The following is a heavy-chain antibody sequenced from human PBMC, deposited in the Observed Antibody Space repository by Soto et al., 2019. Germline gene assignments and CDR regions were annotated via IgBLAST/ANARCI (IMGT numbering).Heavy chain of an antibody. V-gene: IGHV3-74*01. Sequence: GGSLRLSCAASGFVFNMYWMHWVRQVPVEGPEWVTRINDDGTRTDYADSAKGRFTISRDNAKDILYLQMNALRVDDTAVYYCIRGPRPSSVGTGAFWGQGTLVTVSS. CDR2: INDDGTRT. J-gene: IGHJ4*02. D-gene: IGHD3-10*01. CDR3: IRGPRPSSVGTGAF. CDR1: GFVFNMYW.